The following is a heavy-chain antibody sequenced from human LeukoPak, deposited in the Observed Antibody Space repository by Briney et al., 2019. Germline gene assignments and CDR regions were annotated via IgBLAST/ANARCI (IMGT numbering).Heavy chain of an antibody. CDR2: ISYDGSNK. CDR1: GFRFSSYG. V-gene: IGHV3-30*03. Sequence: GGSLRLSCAASGFRFSSYGMHWVRQAPGKGLEWVAVISYDGSNKYYADSVKGRFTISRDNAKNSLYLQMNSLRAEDTAVYYCARGRDYYGSGSRSLAYWGQGTLVTVSS. D-gene: IGHD3-10*01. CDR3: ARGRDYYGSGSRSLAY. J-gene: IGHJ4*02.